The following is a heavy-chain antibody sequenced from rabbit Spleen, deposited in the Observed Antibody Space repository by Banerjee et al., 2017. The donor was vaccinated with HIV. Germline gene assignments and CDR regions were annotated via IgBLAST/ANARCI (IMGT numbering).Heavy chain of an antibody. V-gene: IGHV1S45*01. CDR2: THAGSSGST. J-gene: IGHJ4*01. Sequence: QEQLEESGGDLVQPEGSLTLSCKASGIDFTNYYITWVRQAPGKGLEWIACTHAGSSGSTYYASWVNGRFTISSHNAQNTLYLQVNSLTAADTATYFCVRGASSSGYYSLWGQGPWSPS. D-gene: IGHD1-1*01. CDR3: VRGASSSGYYSL. CDR1: GIDFTNYY.